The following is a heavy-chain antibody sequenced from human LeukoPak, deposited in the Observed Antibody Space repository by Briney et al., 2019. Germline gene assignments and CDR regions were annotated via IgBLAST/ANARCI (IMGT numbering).Heavy chain of an antibody. J-gene: IGHJ4*02. V-gene: IGHV3-21*01. D-gene: IGHD2-21*02. CDR1: GFTFSNYS. CDR3: ARGCCGGDPEYYFDY. Sequence: GGSLRLSCAASGFTFSNYSMHWVRQAPGKGLEWVSYYADSVKGRFTVSRDNAKNSLYLRMNSLRAGDTAVYYCARGCCGGDPEYYFDYWGQGTLVTVSS.